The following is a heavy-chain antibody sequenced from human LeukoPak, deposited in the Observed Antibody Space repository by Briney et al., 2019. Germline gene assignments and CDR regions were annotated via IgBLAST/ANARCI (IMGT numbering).Heavy chain of an antibody. D-gene: IGHD3-9*01. J-gene: IGHJ5*02. Sequence: GGSLRLSCAASGFTFDDYAMHWVRQAPGKGLEWVSGISWNSGSIGYADSVKGRFTISRDNAKNSLYLQMNSLRAEDTAVYYCKSHDFDWLSRTGFDPWGQGTLVTVSS. CDR2: ISWNSGSI. CDR1: GFTFDDYA. CDR3: KSHDFDWLSRTGFDP. V-gene: IGHV3-9*01.